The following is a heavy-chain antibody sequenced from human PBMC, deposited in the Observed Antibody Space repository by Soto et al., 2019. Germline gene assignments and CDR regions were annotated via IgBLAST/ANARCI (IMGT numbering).Heavy chain of an antibody. V-gene: IGHV4-31*02. CDR2: LFYSGST. D-gene: IGHD3-10*02. Sequence: PGKGLEWIGCLFYSGSTSYNPSLKSRVTIAVDTAKNQCSRKLSSVTAADTAFFFQAEDGIRDVLSVSAFLLNRSSDL. J-gene: IGHJ2*01. CDR3: AEDGIRDVLSVSAFLLNRSSDL.